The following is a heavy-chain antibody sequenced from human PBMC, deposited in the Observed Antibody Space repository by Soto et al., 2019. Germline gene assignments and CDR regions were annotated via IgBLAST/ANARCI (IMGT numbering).Heavy chain of an antibody. Sequence: ASVKVSCKASGYTFTSYARHWVRQAPGQRLEWMGWINAGNGNTKYSQKFQGRVTITRDTSASTAYMELSSLRSEDTAVYYCEITYYYDSSGYYYFDYWGQGTLVTVSS. D-gene: IGHD3-22*01. J-gene: IGHJ4*02. V-gene: IGHV1-3*01. CDR3: EITYYYDSSGYYYFDY. CDR2: INAGNGNT. CDR1: GYTFTSYA.